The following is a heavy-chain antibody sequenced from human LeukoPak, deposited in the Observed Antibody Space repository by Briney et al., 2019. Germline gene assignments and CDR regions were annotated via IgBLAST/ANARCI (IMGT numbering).Heavy chain of an antibody. V-gene: IGHV1-2*02. CDR1: GYTFTGYY. CDR2: INPHSGGT. CDR3: ARGVTAGGFYYYMDI. Sequence: GASVKVSCKASGYTFTGYYIQWVRQAPGQGLEWMGWINPHSGGTNYAQEFQGRVTMTRDTSISTAYIELSSLRPDDTAVYSCARGVTAGGFYYYMDIWGNGTTVTISS. J-gene: IGHJ6*03. D-gene: IGHD2-21*02.